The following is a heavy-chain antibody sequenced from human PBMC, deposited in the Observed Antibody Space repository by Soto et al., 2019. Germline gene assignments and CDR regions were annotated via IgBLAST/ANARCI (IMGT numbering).Heavy chain of an antibody. CDR2: ISSTTNYI. J-gene: IGHJ4*02. CDR1: CVIFARDS. Sequence: LSCAASCVIFARDSLINVRHTPGKGLEWVSSISSTTNYIYYGDSMKGRFTISRDNAKNSLSLELNSLRAEDTAVYYCARESEDLTSNFDYWVQGTLVTVSS. CDR3: ARESEDLTSNFDY. V-gene: IGHV3-21*06.